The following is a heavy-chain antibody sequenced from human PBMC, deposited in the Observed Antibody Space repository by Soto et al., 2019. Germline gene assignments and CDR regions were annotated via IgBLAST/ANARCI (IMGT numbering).Heavy chain of an antibody. J-gene: IGHJ3*02. Sequence: GASVKVSCKASGYTFTSYGISWVRQAPGQGLEWMGWISAYNGNTNYAQKLQGRVTMTTDTSTSTAYVELRSLRSDDTAVYYCARVAEAPFDAFDIWGQGTMVTVSS. CDR2: ISAYNGNT. V-gene: IGHV1-18*01. CDR1: GYTFTSYG. CDR3: ARVAEAPFDAFDI.